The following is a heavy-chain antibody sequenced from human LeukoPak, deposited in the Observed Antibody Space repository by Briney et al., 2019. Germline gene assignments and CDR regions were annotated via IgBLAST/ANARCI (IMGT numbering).Heavy chain of an antibody. CDR2: INPSGGST. CDR3: AKSDYYGASDY. Sequence: ASEKVSCKASGYTFTSYYMHWVRQAPGQGLEWIGIINPSGGSTTYAQKFQGRVTMTRDMSASTVYMELSSLRSEDTAIYSCAKSDYYGASDYWGQGTLVTVSS. D-gene: IGHD3-10*01. V-gene: IGHV1-46*01. J-gene: IGHJ4*02. CDR1: GYTFTSYY.